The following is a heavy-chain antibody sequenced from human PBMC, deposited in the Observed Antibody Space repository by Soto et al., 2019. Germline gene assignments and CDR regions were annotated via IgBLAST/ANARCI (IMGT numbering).Heavy chain of an antibody. J-gene: IGHJ5*02. CDR1: GFTFSSYG. CDR3: ARDTYYVDPVAVWYDP. Sequence: QVQLVESGGGVVQPGRSLRLSCAASGFTFSSYGMHWVRQAPGKGLEWVAVIWYDGSNKYYADSVKGRFTISRDNSKNTLYLQMNSLRAEDTAVYYCARDTYYVDPVAVWYDPWVQGTLVTVSS. D-gene: IGHD1-26*01. CDR2: IWYDGSNK. V-gene: IGHV3-33*01.